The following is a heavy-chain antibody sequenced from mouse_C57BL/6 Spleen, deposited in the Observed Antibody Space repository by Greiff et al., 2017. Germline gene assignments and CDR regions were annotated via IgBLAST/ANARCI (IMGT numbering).Heavy chain of an antibody. V-gene: IGHV5-16*01. J-gene: IGHJ2*01. Sequence: EVKLMESEGGLVQPGSSMKLSCTASGFTFSDYYMAWVRQVPEKGLEWVANINYDGSSTYYLDSLKSRFIISRDNAKNILYLQMSSLKAEDTATYYCARARWFFDYWGQGTTLTVSS. CDR2: INYDGSST. CDR1: GFTFSDYY. CDR3: ARARWFFDY. D-gene: IGHD2-3*01.